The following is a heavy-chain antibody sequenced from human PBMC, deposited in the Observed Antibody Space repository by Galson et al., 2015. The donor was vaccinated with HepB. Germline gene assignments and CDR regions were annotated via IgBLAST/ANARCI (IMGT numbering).Heavy chain of an antibody. CDR1: GFTFSGYA. CDR2: ITGSGGST. Sequence: SLRLSCAASGFTFSGYAMSWVRQAPGKGLEWVSTITGSGGSTYYADSGKGRFTISRDSSKNTLFLQLDSLRAEDTAVYYCASGSATTVTKYYFDYWGQGTLVTVSS. CDR3: ASGSATTVTKYYFDY. D-gene: IGHD4-17*01. V-gene: IGHV3-23*01. J-gene: IGHJ4*02.